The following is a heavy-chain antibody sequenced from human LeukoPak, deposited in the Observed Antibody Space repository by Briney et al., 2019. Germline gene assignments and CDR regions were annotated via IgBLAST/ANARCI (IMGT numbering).Heavy chain of an antibody. J-gene: IGHJ4*02. CDR1: GFTVSTNY. CDR3: ARDVEGYSYGFNY. V-gene: IGHV3-53*01. CDR2: IYSGGST. Sequence: GGSLRLSCAASGFTVSTNYMYWVRQAPGKGLEWVSVIYSGGSTYYADSVKGRFTISRDNSKNTLYLQMNSLRAEDTAVYYCARDVEGYSYGFNYWGQGTLVTVSS. D-gene: IGHD5-18*01.